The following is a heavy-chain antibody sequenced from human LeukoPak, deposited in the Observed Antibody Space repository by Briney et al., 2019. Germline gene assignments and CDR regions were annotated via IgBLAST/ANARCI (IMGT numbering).Heavy chain of an antibody. CDR2: IKQDGSEK. Sequence: QSGGALRLFCEASGFTFSTHWMRWVRQAPGEGLEWVANIKQDGSEKYYVDSVKGRFTISRDNAKHSLYLQMNSLRAEDTAMYYCARDSAGNDYWGQGTLVTVSS. J-gene: IGHJ4*02. CDR1: GFTFSTHW. D-gene: IGHD6-13*01. CDR3: ARDSAGNDY. V-gene: IGHV3-7*01.